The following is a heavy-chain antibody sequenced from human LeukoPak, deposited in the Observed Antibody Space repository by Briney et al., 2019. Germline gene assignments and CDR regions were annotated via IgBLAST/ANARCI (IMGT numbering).Heavy chain of an antibody. Sequence: ETLSFTCTVSGGSISSYYWSWVRQAPGKGLEWVSVIYSGGSTYYADSVKGRFTISRDNSKNTLYLQMNSLRAEDTAVYYCARVTGGEWLLYNWFDPWGQGTLVTVSS. D-gene: IGHD3-3*01. V-gene: IGHV3-66*02. CDR1: GGSISSYY. J-gene: IGHJ5*02. CDR3: ARVTGGEWLLYNWFDP. CDR2: IYSGGST.